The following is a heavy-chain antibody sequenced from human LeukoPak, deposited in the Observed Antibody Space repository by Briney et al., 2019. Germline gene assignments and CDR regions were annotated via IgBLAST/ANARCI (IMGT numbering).Heavy chain of an antibody. CDR2: ISSSSSYI. D-gene: IGHD2-2*01. CDR3: ARDQVNIVVVPAAPGYYGMDV. Sequence: MTGGSLRLSCAASGFTFSSYSMNWVRQAPGKGLEWVSSISSSSSYIYYADSVKGRFTISRDNAKNSLYLQMNSLRAEDTAVYYCARDQVNIVVVPAAPGYYGMDVWGQGTTVTVSS. V-gene: IGHV3-21*01. J-gene: IGHJ6*02. CDR1: GFTFSSYS.